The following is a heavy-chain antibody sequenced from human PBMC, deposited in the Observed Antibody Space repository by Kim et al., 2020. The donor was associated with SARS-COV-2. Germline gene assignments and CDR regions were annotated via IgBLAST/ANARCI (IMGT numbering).Heavy chain of an antibody. V-gene: IGHV1-18*01. J-gene: IGHJ5*02. D-gene: IGHD6-13*01. CDR3: ARVAAGHNWFDP. Sequence: NQAQKLPGRVTMTTDTSTSTAYMELRSLRSDDTAVYYCARVAAGHNWFDPWGQGTLVTVSS.